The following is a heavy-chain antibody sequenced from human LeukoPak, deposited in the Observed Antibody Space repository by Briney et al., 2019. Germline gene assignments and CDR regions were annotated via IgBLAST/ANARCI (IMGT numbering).Heavy chain of an antibody. Sequence: SETLSLTCAVYGGSFSGYYWSWIRQPPGKGLEWIGEINHSGSTNYNPSLKSRVTISVDTSKNQFSLKLSSVTAADTAVYYCARLQLAHYFFDYWDPGTLVTVSS. CDR3: ARLQLAHYFFDY. V-gene: IGHV4-34*01. J-gene: IGHJ4*02. CDR1: GGSFSGYY. CDR2: INHSGST. D-gene: IGHD6-13*01.